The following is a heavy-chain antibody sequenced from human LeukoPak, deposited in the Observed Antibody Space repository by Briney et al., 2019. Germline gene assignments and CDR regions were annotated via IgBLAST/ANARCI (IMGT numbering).Heavy chain of an antibody. J-gene: IGHJ3*02. Sequence: GGSLRLSCAASGFTFSSYGMHWVRQAPGKGLEWVAVISYDGSNKYYADSVKGRFTISRDNSENTLYLQMNSLRAEDTAVYYCAKSLGIGADAFDIWGQGTMVTVSS. V-gene: IGHV3-30*18. D-gene: IGHD7-27*01. CDR3: AKSLGIGADAFDI. CDR2: ISYDGSNK. CDR1: GFTFSSYG.